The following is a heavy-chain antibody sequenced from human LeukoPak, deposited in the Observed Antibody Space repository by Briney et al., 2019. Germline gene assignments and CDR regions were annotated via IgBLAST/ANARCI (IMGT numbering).Heavy chain of an antibody. J-gene: IGHJ3*02. D-gene: IGHD3-22*01. CDR1: GFAFSSYD. Sequence: GGSLRLSCAASGFAFSSYDMHWVRQGTGEGLEWVSGIGTTGDTYYPGSVKGRFTISRENAKNSLYLQMNSLRAGDTAVYYCARGLYYYDSSGYYGDTFDIWGQGTMVTVSS. CDR2: IGTTGDT. V-gene: IGHV3-13*04. CDR3: ARGLYYYDSSGYYGDTFDI.